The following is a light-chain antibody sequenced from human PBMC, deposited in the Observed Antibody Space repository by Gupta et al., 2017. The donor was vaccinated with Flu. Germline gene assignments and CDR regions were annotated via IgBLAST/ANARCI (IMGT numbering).Light chain of an antibody. CDR1: QSISNY. V-gene: IGKV1-39*01. J-gene: IGKJ4*01. CDR2: AAS. Sequence: DIQMTQSPSSLSASVGDRVTLTCRASQSISNYLNWYQQKPGKAPKLLIYAASSLQSGVPSRFSGSGSGTDFTLTISSLQPEDVATYYCQQSYSIAPLTFGGVTKVEIK. CDR3: QQSYSIAPLT.